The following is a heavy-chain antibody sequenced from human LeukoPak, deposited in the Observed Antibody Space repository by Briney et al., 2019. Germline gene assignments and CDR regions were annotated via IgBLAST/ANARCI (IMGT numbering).Heavy chain of an antibody. D-gene: IGHD3-3*01. CDR1: GVSISSGSYY. CDR3: AREARDHSGYDFWCGYYKGVAFDI. J-gene: IGHJ3*02. V-gene: IGHV4-61*02. Sequence: PSQTLSLTCTVSGVSISSGSYYWSWIRQPAGKGLEWIGRIYTSGSTNYNPSLKSRVTISVDTSKHQFSLKLSSVTAADTAVYYCAREARDHSGYDFWCGYYKGVAFDIWGQGTMVTVSS. CDR2: IYTSGST.